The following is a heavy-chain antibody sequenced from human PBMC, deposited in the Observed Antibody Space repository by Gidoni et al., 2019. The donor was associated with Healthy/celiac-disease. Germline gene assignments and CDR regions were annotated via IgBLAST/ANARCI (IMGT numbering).Heavy chain of an antibody. CDR1: GVTFSSYS. Sequence: EVQLVESGGGLVKPGGSLRLSCAASGVTFSSYSMNWVRQAPGKGLEWVSSISSSSSYIYYADSVKGRFTISRDNAKNSLYLQMNSLRSEDTAVYYCARVGDIVVVPAATPDYWGQGTLVTVSS. CDR2: ISSSSSYI. J-gene: IGHJ4*02. V-gene: IGHV3-21*01. D-gene: IGHD2-2*02. CDR3: ARVGDIVVVPAATPDY.